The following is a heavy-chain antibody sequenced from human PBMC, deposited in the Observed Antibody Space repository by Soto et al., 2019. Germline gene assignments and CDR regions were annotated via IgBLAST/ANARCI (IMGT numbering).Heavy chain of an antibody. CDR3: AREGVGGYYGSGRLNWFDP. CDR1: GGTFSSYA. Sequence: QVQLVQSGAEVKKPGSSVKVSCKASGGTFSSYAISWVRQAPGQGLEWMGGIIPIFGTANYAQKFQGRVKITADKSTSTAYMELSSLRSEDTAVYYCAREGVGGYYGSGRLNWFDPWGQGTLVTVSS. J-gene: IGHJ5*02. V-gene: IGHV1-69*06. D-gene: IGHD3-10*01. CDR2: IIPIFGTA.